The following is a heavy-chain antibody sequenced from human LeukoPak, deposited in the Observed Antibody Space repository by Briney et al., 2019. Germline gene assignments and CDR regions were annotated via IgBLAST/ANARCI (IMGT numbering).Heavy chain of an antibody. Sequence: GGSLRLSCAASGFTFSSYGMHWVRQAPGKGLEWVAFIRYDGSNKYYADSVKGRFTISRDNSKNTLYLQMNSLRAEDTAVYYCAKERSYYAKLKDFDYWGQGTLVTVSS. D-gene: IGHD2-2*01. CDR2: IRYDGSNK. CDR3: AKERSYYAKLKDFDY. V-gene: IGHV3-30*02. CDR1: GFTFSSYG. J-gene: IGHJ4*02.